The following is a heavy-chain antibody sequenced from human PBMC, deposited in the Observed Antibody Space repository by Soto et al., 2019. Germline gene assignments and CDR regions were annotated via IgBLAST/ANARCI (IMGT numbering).Heavy chain of an antibody. CDR2: INHSGST. D-gene: IGHD6-6*01. CDR3: ARGGSSSSPLHYCMKV. V-gene: IGHV4-34*01. CDR1: GGSFSGYY. Sequence: PSETLSLTCAVYGGSFSGYYWSWIRQPPGKGLEWIGEINHSGSTNYNPSLKSRVTISVDTSKNQFSLKLSSVTAADTAVYYCARGGSSSSPLHYCMKVWGQGTTVTVSS. J-gene: IGHJ6*02.